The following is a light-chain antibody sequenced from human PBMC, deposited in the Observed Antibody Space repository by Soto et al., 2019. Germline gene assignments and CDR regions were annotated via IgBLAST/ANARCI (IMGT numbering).Light chain of an antibody. V-gene: IGKV1-5*03. J-gene: IGKJ1*01. CDR2: KAS. CDR3: QHYNSYSEA. Sequence: IQLTQSPSSLSSSVGDRVTITCLASQGISTYLNWYQQKPGKAPKLLSYKASTLKSGVPSRFSGSGSGTEFTLTISSLKPDDFETYYCQHYNSYSEAFGQGTKVDIK. CDR1: QGISTY.